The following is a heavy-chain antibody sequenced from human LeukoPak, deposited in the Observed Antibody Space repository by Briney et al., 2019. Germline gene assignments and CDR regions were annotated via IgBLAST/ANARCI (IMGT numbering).Heavy chain of an antibody. J-gene: IGHJ6*04. CDR2: LIPIFGTA. CDR1: GGTFSSYA. CDR3: AREISPPYDPYYYYYGMDV. Sequence: SVKVSCKASGGTFSSYAISWVRQAPGQGLEWMGGLIPIFGTANYAQKFQGRVTITADESTSTAYMELSSLRSEDTAVYYCAREISPPYDPYYYYYGMDVWGKGTTVTVSS. V-gene: IGHV1-69*13. D-gene: IGHD5-12*01.